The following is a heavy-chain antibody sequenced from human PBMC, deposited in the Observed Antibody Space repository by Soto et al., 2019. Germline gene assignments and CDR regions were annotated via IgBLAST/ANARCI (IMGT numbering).Heavy chain of an antibody. CDR2: IYWDDDK. Sequence: QITLKESGPTLVKPTQPLTLTCTFSGFSLSTSGVGVGWIRQPPGKALEWLALIYWDDDKRYSPSLKSRLTITKDTSKTQVVLTMTNMDPVDTATYYCAHSYYSGYVPFFDIWGQGTMVTVSS. CDR3: AHSYYSGYVPFFDI. J-gene: IGHJ3*02. V-gene: IGHV2-5*02. CDR1: GFSLSTSGVG. D-gene: IGHD5-12*01.